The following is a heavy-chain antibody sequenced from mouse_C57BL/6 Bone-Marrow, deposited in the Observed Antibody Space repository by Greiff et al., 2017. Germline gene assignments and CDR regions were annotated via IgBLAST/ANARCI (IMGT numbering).Heavy chain of an antibody. CDR1: GFTFSSYA. CDR2: ISDGGSYT. CDR3: ASLPAMDY. V-gene: IGHV5-4*03. D-gene: IGHD2-1*01. J-gene: IGHJ4*01. Sequence: DVKLVESGGGLVKPGGSLKLSCAASGFTFSSYAMSWVRQTPEKRLEWVATISDGGSYTYYPDNVKGRFTISRDNAKNNLYLQMSHLKSEDTAMYYCASLPAMDYWGQGTSVTVSS.